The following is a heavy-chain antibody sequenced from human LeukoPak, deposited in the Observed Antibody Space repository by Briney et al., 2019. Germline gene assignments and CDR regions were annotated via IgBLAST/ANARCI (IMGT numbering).Heavy chain of an antibody. CDR1: GFTFSSYG. CDR2: ISHDGSGK. J-gene: IGHJ4*02. V-gene: IGHV3-30*18. Sequence: GGSLRLSCAASGFTFSSYGMHWVRQAPGKGLEWLAGISHDGSGKYHADSVKGRVTISRDNSKNALSLQMNGLRPEDTAVYYCAQAQPPSSIVAAYPDYWGQGTLVTVSS. CDR3: AQAQPPSSIVAAYPDY. D-gene: IGHD6-13*01.